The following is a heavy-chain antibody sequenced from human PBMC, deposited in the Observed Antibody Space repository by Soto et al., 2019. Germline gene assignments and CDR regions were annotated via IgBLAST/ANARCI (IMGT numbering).Heavy chain of an antibody. CDR3: ASSFLSTEDGGRSKSRARRAFEI. V-gene: IGHV1-69*06. CDR1: GGTFSSYA. CDR2: IIPIFGTA. Sequence: QVQLVQSGAEVKKPGSSVKVSCKASGGTFSSYAISWVRQAPGQGLEWMGGIIPIFGTANYAQKFQGRVTITADKSTDTAYMELSSLRSEATAVYYSASSFLSTEDGGRSKSRARRAFEIRGRGTMVIVSS. J-gene: IGHJ3*02. D-gene: IGHD4-17*01.